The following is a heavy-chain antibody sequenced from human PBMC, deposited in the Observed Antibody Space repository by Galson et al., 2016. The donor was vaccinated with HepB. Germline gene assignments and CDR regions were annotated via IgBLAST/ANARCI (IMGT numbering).Heavy chain of an antibody. Sequence: LSLTCSVSGYSISSAYYWGWIRQSPGKGLEWIGSIYHSGSTYYNPSLRSRVTISIDTSKNQFSLKLSSVTAADTAVYYCAREGLQWFGELFGYWGQGTLVTVSS. CDR1: GYSISSAYY. CDR2: IYHSGST. J-gene: IGHJ4*02. V-gene: IGHV4-38-2*02. D-gene: IGHD3-10*01. CDR3: AREGLQWFGELFGY.